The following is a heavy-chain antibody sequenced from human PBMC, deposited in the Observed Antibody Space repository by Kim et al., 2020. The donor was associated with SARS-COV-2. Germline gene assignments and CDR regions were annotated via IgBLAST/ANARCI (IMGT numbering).Heavy chain of an antibody. CDR3: ARDRGITIFGVVIADAFDI. V-gene: IGHV4-31*02. Sequence: RVTISVDTSKNQFALKLSSVTAADTAVYYCARDRGITIFGVVIADAFDIWGQGTMVTVSS. D-gene: IGHD3-3*01. J-gene: IGHJ3*02.